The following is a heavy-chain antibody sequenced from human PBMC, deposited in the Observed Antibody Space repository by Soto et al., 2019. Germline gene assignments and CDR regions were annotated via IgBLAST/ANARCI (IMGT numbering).Heavy chain of an antibody. CDR1: GFTFSSYW. V-gene: IGHV3-11*01. Sequence: SLRLSCAASGFTFSSYWMSWVRQAPGKGLEWVSYISSSGSTIYYADSVKGRFTISRDNAKNSLYLQMNSLRAEDTAVYYCARVAVVTPRGLLRFDPWGQGTLVTVSS. D-gene: IGHD2-21*02. CDR3: ARVAVVTPRGLLRFDP. CDR2: ISSSGSTI. J-gene: IGHJ5*02.